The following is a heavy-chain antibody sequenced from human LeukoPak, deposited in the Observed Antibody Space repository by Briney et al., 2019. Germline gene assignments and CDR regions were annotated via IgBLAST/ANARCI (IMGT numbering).Heavy chain of an antibody. Sequence: SETLSLTCTVSGGSISSYYWSWIRQPPGKGLEWIGYIYYSGSTNYNPSLKSRVTISVDTSKNQFSLKLSSVTAADTAVYYCARVNNWLLLNAFDIWGQGTMVTVSS. D-gene: IGHD3-22*01. CDR1: GGSISSYY. CDR3: ARVNNWLLLNAFDI. J-gene: IGHJ3*02. V-gene: IGHV4-59*08. CDR2: IYYSGST.